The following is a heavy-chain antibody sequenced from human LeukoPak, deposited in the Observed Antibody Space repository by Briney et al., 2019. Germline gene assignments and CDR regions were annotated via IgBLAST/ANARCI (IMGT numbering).Heavy chain of an antibody. CDR2: IYWDDDK. CDR1: GFSLSPSGGG. J-gene: IGHJ4*02. D-gene: IGHD2-2*01. CDR3: AHRGPYCSSTSCYSD. V-gene: IGHV2-5*02. Sequence: SGPTLVNPTQTLTLTCTFSGFSLSPSGGGVGWIRQPPGKGLGWLSLIYWDDDKRYSPSLKSRLTITKDTSKNQVVLTMTNMDPVDTATYYCAHRGPYCSSTSCYSDWGQGTLVTVSS.